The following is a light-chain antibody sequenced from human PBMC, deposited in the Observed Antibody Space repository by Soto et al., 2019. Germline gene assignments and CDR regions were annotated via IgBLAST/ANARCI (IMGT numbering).Light chain of an antibody. Sequence: EVVMTQSPATLYVSPGERVTLSCRASESVHRNLAWYQQKPGQGPSLLIYYASTRATGVPDRFTGSGSGKEFTLTISSLQSEDFGVYHCQHYSNWPPTFGPGTKVEIK. CDR3: QHYSNWPPT. V-gene: IGKV3-15*01. CDR2: YAS. J-gene: IGKJ3*01. CDR1: ESVHRN.